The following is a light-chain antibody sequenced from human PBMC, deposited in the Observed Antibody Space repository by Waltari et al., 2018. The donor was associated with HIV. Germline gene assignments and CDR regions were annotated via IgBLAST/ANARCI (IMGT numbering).Light chain of an antibody. CDR1: SSNIGTNY. J-gene: IGLJ2*01. Sequence: QSVLTQPPSASGTPGQRVTISCSGSSSNIGTNYVYWYQQLPGTAPKLLIYMTNQRPSGVPDRFSGSKSGTSASLAISGLRSEDEADYYCAAWDDSLSGGVFGGGTKLTVL. CDR2: MTN. V-gene: IGLV1-47*01. CDR3: AAWDDSLSGGV.